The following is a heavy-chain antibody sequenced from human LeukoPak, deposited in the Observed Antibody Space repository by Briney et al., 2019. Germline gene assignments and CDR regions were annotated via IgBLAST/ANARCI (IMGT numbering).Heavy chain of an antibody. D-gene: IGHD3-22*01. Sequence: ASVKVSCKASGYTFTGYGISWVRQAPRQGLEWMGWISAYNGNTNYAQKLQGRVTMTTDTSTSTAYMELRSLRSDDTAVYYCATTLYDSSGYYYRGCMDYWGQGTLVTVSS. CDR3: ATTLYDSSGYYYRGCMDY. CDR2: ISAYNGNT. V-gene: IGHV1-18*01. J-gene: IGHJ4*02. CDR1: GYTFTGYG.